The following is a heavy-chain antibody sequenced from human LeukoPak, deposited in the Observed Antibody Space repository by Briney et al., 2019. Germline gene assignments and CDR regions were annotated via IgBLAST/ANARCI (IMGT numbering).Heavy chain of an antibody. CDR2: IGHIRDQNT. CDR1: GFMFSDYA. CDR3: SKDRRRYYFSSSGYFFDS. Sequence: AGGSLRLSCAASGFMFSDYAMSWVRQIPGKPPEWVATIGHIRDQNTYYADSVKGRFTISRDNSENVVYLQMDRLRAEDGAIYFCSKDRRRYYFSSSGYFFDSWGQGSLVTVSS. J-gene: IGHJ5*01. D-gene: IGHD3-22*01. V-gene: IGHV3-23*01.